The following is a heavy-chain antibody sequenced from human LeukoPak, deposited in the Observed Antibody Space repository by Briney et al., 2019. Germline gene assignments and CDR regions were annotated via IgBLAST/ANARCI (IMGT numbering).Heavy chain of an antibody. D-gene: IGHD2-21*02. CDR3: AKDLWTAYYFDY. J-gene: IGHJ4*02. Sequence: GGSLRLSCTNSGFSFSSFAIHWVRQAPGRGPEWLAVISYDGSNKYYADSVKGRFTISRDNSKNTLYLQMNSLRAEDTAVYYCAKDLWTAYYFDYWGQGTLVTVSS. CDR1: GFSFSSFA. V-gene: IGHV3-30-3*01. CDR2: ISYDGSNK.